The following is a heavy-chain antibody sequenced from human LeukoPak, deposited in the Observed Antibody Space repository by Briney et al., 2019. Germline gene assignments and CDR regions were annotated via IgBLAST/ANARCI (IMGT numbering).Heavy chain of an antibody. CDR1: GFTFSSYG. V-gene: IGHV3-30*18. J-gene: IGHJ3*02. Sequence: GRSLRLSCAASGFTFSSYGMHWVRQAPGKGLEWVAVISYDGSNKYYADSVKGRFTISRDNSKSTLYLQMNSLRAEDTAVYYCAKDLGPITPDIWGQGTMVTVSS. CDR2: ISYDGSNK. D-gene: IGHD3-10*01. CDR3: AKDLGPITPDI.